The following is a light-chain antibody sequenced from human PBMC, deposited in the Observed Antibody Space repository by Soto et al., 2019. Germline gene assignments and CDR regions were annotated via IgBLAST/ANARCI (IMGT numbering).Light chain of an antibody. J-gene: IGKJ4*01. CDR2: TAS. Sequence: EVVMTQSPATLSVSLGERVTLSCRASRTVSTNLGWFQQKPGQAPRLLIYTASTRATGIPAAFSGTGSGTEFTFTISSLQSEDSAVYYCQQFNNWPPTFGGGTKVEI. CDR1: RTVSTN. CDR3: QQFNNWPPT. V-gene: IGKV3-15*01.